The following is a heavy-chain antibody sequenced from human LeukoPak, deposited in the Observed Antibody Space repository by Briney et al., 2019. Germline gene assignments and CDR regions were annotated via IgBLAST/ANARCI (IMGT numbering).Heavy chain of an antibody. CDR1: GFTFSDYY. D-gene: IGHD2-15*01. Sequence: PGGSLRLSCAASGFTFSDYYMSWIRQAPGKGLEWVSYISSSGSTIYYADSVKGRFTISRDNAKNSLYLQMNSLRAEDTAVYYCARDIVVVVAASDAFDIWGQGTMVTVSS. J-gene: IGHJ3*02. CDR3: ARDIVVVVAASDAFDI. CDR2: ISSSGSTI. V-gene: IGHV3-11*01.